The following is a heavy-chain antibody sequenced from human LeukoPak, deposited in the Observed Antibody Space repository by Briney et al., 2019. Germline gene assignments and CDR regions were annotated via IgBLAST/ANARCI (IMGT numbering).Heavy chain of an antibody. CDR3: ATLGIVVVTANDAFDI. V-gene: IGHV1-2*02. D-gene: IGHD2-21*02. CDR1: GYTFTGYY. J-gene: IGHJ3*02. Sequence: ASVKVSCKASGYTFTGYYMHWVRQAPGQGLEWMGWINPNSGGTNYVQKFQGRVTMTRDTSISTAYMELSRLRSDDTAVYYCATLGIVVVTANDAFDIWGQGTMVTVSS. CDR2: INPNSGGT.